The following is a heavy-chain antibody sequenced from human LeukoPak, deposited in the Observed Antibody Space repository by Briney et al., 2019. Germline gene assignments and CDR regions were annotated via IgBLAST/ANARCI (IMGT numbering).Heavy chain of an antibody. V-gene: IGHV3-20*01. CDR2: INWNGGST. Sequence: RAGGSLRLSCAASGFTFDDYGMSWVRQAPGKGLEWVSGINWNGGSTGYADSVKGRSTISRDNAKNSLYLQMNSLRAEDTALYHCARDFTRRGYSYGQLFDYWGQGTLVTVSS. CDR3: ARDFTRRGYSYGQLFDY. J-gene: IGHJ4*02. CDR1: GFTFDDYG. D-gene: IGHD5-18*01.